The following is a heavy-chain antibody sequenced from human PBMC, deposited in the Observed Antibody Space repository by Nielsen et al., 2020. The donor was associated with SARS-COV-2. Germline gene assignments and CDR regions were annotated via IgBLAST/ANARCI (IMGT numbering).Heavy chain of an antibody. D-gene: IGHD2-15*01. CDR3: ARGAAWFDP. J-gene: IGHJ5*02. CDR2: TSYDGNT. Sequence: SETLSLTCTASGDSITSGGSHWSWIRHHPSRGLEWLGSTSYDGNTYSNPSLESRLIISVDTSENQFSLRLNSVTAADTAIYFCARGAAWFDPWGQGTRVTVSS. CDR1: GDSITSGGSH. V-gene: IGHV4-31*03.